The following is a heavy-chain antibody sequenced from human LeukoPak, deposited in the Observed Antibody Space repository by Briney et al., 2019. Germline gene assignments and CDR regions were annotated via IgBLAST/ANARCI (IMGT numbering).Heavy chain of an antibody. CDR1: GGSISSGDYY. D-gene: IGHD3-3*01. J-gene: IGHJ4*02. Sequence: SQTLSLTCTVSGGSISSGDYYWSWIRQPPGKGLEWIGYIYYSGSTYYNPSLKSRVTISVDTSKNQFSLKLSSVTAADTAVYYCARAPLLRFFYYFDYWGQRTLVTVSS. CDR3: ARAPLLRFFYYFDY. CDR2: IYYSGST. V-gene: IGHV4-30-4*08.